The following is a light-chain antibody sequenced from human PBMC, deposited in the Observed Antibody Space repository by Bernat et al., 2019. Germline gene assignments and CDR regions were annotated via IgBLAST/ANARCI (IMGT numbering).Light chain of an antibody. V-gene: IGKV3-11*01. CDR2: DAS. Sequence: DIALTQSTATLSLSTGVSATLACRASQSLNTYLAWYQQTPGQAPRLIIYDASIRASGIPARFTGSVSGTYFTLTISNLEPEDLVVYSCQERTKWPRLTFGPGTKVDSK. CDR3: QERTKWPRLT. J-gene: IGKJ3*01. CDR1: QSLNTY.